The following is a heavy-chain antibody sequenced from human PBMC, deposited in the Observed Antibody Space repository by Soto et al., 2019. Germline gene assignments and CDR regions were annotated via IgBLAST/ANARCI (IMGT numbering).Heavy chain of an antibody. CDR1: GFTFSSYA. CDR2: ISGSGGST. Sequence: QPGGSLRLSCAASGFTFSSYAMSWVRQAPGKGLEWLSAISGSGGSTYYADPVKGRFTISRDNSKNTLYLQMNSLRAEDTAVYYCAKGWNSSQSHLDVPGFSVDYWGQGTLVTVSS. J-gene: IGHJ4*02. D-gene: IGHD6-13*01. CDR3: AKGWNSSQSHLDVPGFSVDY. V-gene: IGHV3-23*01.